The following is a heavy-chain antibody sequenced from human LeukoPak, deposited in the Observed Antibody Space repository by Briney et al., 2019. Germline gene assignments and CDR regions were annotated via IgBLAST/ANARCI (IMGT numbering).Heavy chain of an antibody. J-gene: IGHJ3*02. Sequence: ASVKVSCKASGYTFTGYYMHWVRQAPGQGLEWMGWINPNSGGTNYAQKFQGRVTMTRDTSISTAYMELSRLRSDDTAVCYCARGGGYDFWSGYYTEAFDIWGQGTMVTVSS. V-gene: IGHV1-2*02. CDR2: INPNSGGT. CDR1: GYTFTGYY. CDR3: ARGGGYDFWSGYYTEAFDI. D-gene: IGHD3-3*01.